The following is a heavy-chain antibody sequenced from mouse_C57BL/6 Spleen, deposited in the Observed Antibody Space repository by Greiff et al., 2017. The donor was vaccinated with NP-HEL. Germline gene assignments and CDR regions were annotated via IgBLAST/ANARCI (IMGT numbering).Heavy chain of an antibody. V-gene: IGHV1-52*01. D-gene: IGHD3-2*02. Sequence: VQLQQPGAELVRPGSSVKLSCKASGYTFTSYWMHWVKQRPIQGLEWIGNIDPSDSETHYNQKFKDKATLTVDKSSSTAYMQLSSLTSEDSAVYYCASGQLRLRPFAYWGRGTLVTVSA. CDR1: GYTFTSYW. CDR2: IDPSDSET. J-gene: IGHJ3*01. CDR3: ASGQLRLRPFAY.